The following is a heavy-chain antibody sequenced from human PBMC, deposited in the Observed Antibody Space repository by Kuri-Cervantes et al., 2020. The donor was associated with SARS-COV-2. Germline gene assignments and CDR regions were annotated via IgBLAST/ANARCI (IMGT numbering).Heavy chain of an antibody. CDR2: IIPIFGTA. D-gene: IGHD3-3*01. Sequence: SVKVSCKASGGTFSSYAISWVRQAPGQGLEWMGGIIPIFGTANYAQKFQGRVTITADESTSTAYMELSSLRSEDTAVYYCASSNLGVVREPNAFEIWGQGTMVTVSS. V-gene: IGHV1-69*13. J-gene: IGHJ3*02. CDR1: GGTFSSYA. CDR3: ASSNLGVVREPNAFEI.